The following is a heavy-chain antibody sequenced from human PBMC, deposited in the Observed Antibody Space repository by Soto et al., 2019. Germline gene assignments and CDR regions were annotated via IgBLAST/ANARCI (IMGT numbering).Heavy chain of an antibody. J-gene: IGHJ4*02. V-gene: IGHV3-30-3*01. CDR2: ISYDGSNK. Sequence: GGSLRLSCAASGFTFSSYAMHWVRQAPGKGLEWVAVISYDGSNKYYADSVKGRFTISRDNSKNTLYLQMNSLRAEDTAVYYCARVEAFDYWGQGTLVTVSS. CDR1: GFTFSSYA. CDR3: ARVEAFDY.